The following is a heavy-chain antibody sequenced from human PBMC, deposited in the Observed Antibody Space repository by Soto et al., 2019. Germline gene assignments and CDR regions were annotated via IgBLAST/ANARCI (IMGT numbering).Heavy chain of an antibody. V-gene: IGHV3-23*01. CDR3: ARGLSISYWDILHFPPPDY. J-gene: IGHJ4*02. CDR2: IRGSGGDT. D-gene: IGHD1-26*01. Sequence: GGSLRLSCAASGFTFAAYAMNWVRQAPGKGLEWVSVIRGSGGDTYYVDSVKGRFTISRDNSKNTLYLQMNSLRAEDTALYYCARGLSISYWDILHFPPPDYWGQGTLVTFSS. CDR1: GFTFAAYA.